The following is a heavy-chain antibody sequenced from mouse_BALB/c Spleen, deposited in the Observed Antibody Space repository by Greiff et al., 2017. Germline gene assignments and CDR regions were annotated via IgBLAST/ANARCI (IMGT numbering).Heavy chain of an antibody. V-gene: IGHV2-9*02. CDR2: IWAGGST. CDR1: GFSLTSYG. CDR3: ARDSDSSGYGCFAY. D-gene: IGHD3-2*01. Sequence: QVQLKESGPGLVAPSQSLSITCTVSGFSLTSYGVHWVRQPPGKGLEWLGVIWAGGSTNYNSALMSRLSISKDNSKSQVFLKMNSLQTDDTAMYYCARDSDSSGYGCFAYWGQGTLVTVSA. J-gene: IGHJ3*01.